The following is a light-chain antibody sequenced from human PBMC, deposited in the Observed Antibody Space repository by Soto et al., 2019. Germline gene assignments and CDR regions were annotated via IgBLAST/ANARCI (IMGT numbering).Light chain of an antibody. Sequence: QSALTQPPPVSGSLGQRSPFSSIGPTVTVGYFNYVSWYQQPPGEAPKLMIYDVVNRPSGVSNRFSGSKSGNTASLTISGLQAEDEADYYCNSFTTSSTVVFGGGTKLTVL. CDR3: NSFTTSSTVV. J-gene: IGLJ3*02. CDR1: TVTVGYFNY. V-gene: IGLV2-14*03. CDR2: DVV.